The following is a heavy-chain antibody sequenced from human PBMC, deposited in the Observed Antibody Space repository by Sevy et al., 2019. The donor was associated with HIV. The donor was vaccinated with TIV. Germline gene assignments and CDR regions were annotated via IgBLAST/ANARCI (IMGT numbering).Heavy chain of an antibody. CDR3: ATPVGDIHLDAFDI. V-gene: IGHV1-24*01. CDR1: GYTLTELS. J-gene: IGHJ3*02. CDR2: FDPEDGET. Sequence: ASVKVSCKVSGYTLTELSMHWVRQAPGKGLEWMGGFDPEDGETIYAQKFQGRVTMTEDTSTDTAYMELSSLRSEDTAVYYCATPVGDIHLDAFDIWGQGTMVTVSS. D-gene: IGHD3-16*02.